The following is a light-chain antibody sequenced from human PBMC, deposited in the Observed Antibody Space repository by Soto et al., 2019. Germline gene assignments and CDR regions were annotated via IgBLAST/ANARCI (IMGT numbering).Light chain of an antibody. J-gene: IGKJ2*02. CDR2: AAS. Sequence: DIQMTQSPSSLSASVGDRVTITCRASQRIGPYLNWYQQKPGRAPKLLIYAASSLQSGVPSRFSGRGSGTDFTLTISSLQPEDFASYYCQQSYTTPRTFCQGTKLEIK. V-gene: IGKV1-39*01. CDR3: QQSYTTPRT. CDR1: QRIGPY.